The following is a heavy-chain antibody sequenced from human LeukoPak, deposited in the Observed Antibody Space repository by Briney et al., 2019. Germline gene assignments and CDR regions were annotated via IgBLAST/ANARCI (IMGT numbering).Heavy chain of an antibody. CDR1: AFTFSRFA. CDR2: IRAGSDVT. D-gene: IGHD4-17*01. Sequence: GGSLRLSCAASAFTFSRFAMSWVRQAPGKGLEWVSAIRAGSDVTYYADFVKGRFTISRDNSKNMLFLQMNTLKVEDTAIYFCAQDWIDGDSGIDQWGQGTLVTVSA. V-gene: IGHV3-23*01. CDR3: AQDWIDGDSGIDQ. J-gene: IGHJ4*02.